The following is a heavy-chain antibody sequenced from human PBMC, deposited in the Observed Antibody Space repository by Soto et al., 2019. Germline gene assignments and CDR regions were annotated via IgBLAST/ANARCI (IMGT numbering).Heavy chain of an antibody. Sequence: QVQLVESGGGVVQPGRSLRLSCAASGFTFSSYAIHWVRQAPGKGLEWVAVISSDGKDKYSADSMKGRFAISRDNSKNTLYLQMNSLRAEDMAVYYCAKDSGRGSADYYFDYWGQGTLVTVSS. J-gene: IGHJ4*02. V-gene: IGHV3-30*18. CDR3: AKDSGRGSADYYFDY. CDR1: GFTFSSYA. D-gene: IGHD3-10*01. CDR2: ISSDGKDK.